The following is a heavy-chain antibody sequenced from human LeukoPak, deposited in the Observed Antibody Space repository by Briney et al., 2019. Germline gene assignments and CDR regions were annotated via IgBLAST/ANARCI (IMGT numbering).Heavy chain of an antibody. J-gene: IGHJ3*02. CDR1: GGSITSGSYY. CDR3: ARDLQYVGAFDI. Sequence: TSQTLSLTCTVSGGSITSGSYYWSWIRQPAGKGLEWIGRIYTSGSTNYNPSLKSRVTISVDTSKNQFSLKLTSVTAADTAVYYCARDLQYVGAFDIWGQGTMVTVSS. D-gene: IGHD3-16*01. CDR2: IYTSGST. V-gene: IGHV4-61*02.